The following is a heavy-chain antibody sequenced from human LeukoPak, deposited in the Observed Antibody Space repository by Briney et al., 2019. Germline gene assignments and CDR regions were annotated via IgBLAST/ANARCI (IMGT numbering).Heavy chain of an antibody. CDR1: GFTFSSYG. D-gene: IGHD2-21*01. CDR2: IRYDGSNK. J-gene: IGHJ6*03. CDR3: ATDRVGRECGGDCYSGNRLYYYYYYMDI. V-gene: IGHV3-30*02. Sequence: GGSLRLSCAPSGFTFSSYGMHWVRQAPGKGLEWVAFIRYDGSNKYYADSVKGRFTISRDNSKNTLYLQMNSLRAEDTAVYYCATDRVGRECGGDCYSGNRLYYYYYYMDIWGKGTTVTVFS.